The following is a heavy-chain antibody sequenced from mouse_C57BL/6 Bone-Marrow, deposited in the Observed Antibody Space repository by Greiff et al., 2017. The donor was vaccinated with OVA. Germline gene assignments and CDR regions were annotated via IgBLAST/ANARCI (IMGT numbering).Heavy chain of an antibody. D-gene: IGHD1-1*01. V-gene: IGHV1-55*01. Sequence: VQLQQPGAELVKPGASVKMSCKASGYTFTSYWITWVKQRPGQGLEWIGDIYPGSGSTNYNEKFKSKATLTVDTSSSTAYMPLSSLTSEDSAVYYGARRYYGSSYWYCDVWGRGTTVTVSA. CDR3: ARRYYGSSYWYCDV. CDR2: IYPGSGST. J-gene: IGHJ1*03. CDR1: GYTFTSYW.